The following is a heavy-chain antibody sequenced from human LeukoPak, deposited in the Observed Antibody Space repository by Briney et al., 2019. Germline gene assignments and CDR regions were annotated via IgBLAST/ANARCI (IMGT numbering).Heavy chain of an antibody. V-gene: IGHV4-59*12. D-gene: IGHD2-15*01. CDR2: FYNSGNT. CDR3: ARANCGGGSCYSDY. J-gene: IGHJ4*02. Sequence: SETLSLTCTVSGGSISNYYWSWIRQPPGKGLEWIGYFYNSGNTKYNPSLKSRATILVDTSKNQFSLRLSSVTAADTAVYYCARANCGGGSCYSDYWGQGTLVTVSS. CDR1: GGSISNYY.